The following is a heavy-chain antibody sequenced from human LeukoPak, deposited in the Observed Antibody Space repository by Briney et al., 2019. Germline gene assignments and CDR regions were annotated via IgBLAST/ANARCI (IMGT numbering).Heavy chain of an antibody. J-gene: IGHJ6*02. CDR3: ARAGYFYGMDV. Sequence: NPSETLSLTCTVSGGSISGFYWSWIRQPPGKGLEWIGYINYSGSTNYNPSLKSRVTISVDTSKNQFSLKLNSVTAADMAVYYCARAGYFYGMDVWGQGTTVTVSS. CDR1: GGSISGFY. CDR2: INYSGST. V-gene: IGHV4-59*01.